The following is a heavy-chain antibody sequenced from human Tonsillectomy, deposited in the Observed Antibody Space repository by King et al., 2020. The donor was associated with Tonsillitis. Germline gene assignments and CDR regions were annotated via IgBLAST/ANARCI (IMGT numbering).Heavy chain of an antibody. V-gene: IGHV3-15*01. CDR3: TTDQIVVVTVSFFDI. Sequence: VQLVESGGGLVKPGGSLRLSCAASGFTFSNACMSWVRQAPGKGLEWVGRIKSKTDGGTTAYAAPVKGRFTISREDSTNTLYLQMNSLKTEDTAVYYCTTDQIVVVTVSFFDIWGQGTMVTVSS. CDR1: GFTFSNAC. D-gene: IGHD2-21*02. J-gene: IGHJ3*02. CDR2: IKSKTDGGTT.